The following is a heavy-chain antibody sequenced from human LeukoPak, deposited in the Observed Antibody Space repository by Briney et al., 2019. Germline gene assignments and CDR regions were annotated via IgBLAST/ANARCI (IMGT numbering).Heavy chain of an antibody. J-gene: IGHJ4*02. Sequence: TGGSLRLSCAASGLTTSSNYMNWVRQATGKGLEWVSGIYSGGNTYYADSVKGRFTISRDNSKSTLYIQMNSLRAEDTAVYYCARAKPKNMVRGLIMRRESRYYFDYWGQGTLVTVSS. CDR3: ARAKPKNMVRGLIMRRESRYYFDY. CDR1: GLTTSSNY. V-gene: IGHV3-53*01. CDR2: IYSGGNT. D-gene: IGHD3-10*01.